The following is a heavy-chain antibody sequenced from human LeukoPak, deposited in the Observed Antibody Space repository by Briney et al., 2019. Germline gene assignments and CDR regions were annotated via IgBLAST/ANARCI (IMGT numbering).Heavy chain of an antibody. V-gene: IGHV4-59*01. Sequence: SETLSLTCTVSGGSISSYYRSWIRQPPGKGLEWIGYIYYSGSANYNPSLKSRVTISVDTSKNQFSLKLSSVTAADTAVYYCARVGSSGSPIGGSDPWGQGTLVTVSS. J-gene: IGHJ5*02. CDR2: IYYSGSA. CDR3: ARVGSSGSPIGGSDP. D-gene: IGHD3-22*01. CDR1: GGSISSYY.